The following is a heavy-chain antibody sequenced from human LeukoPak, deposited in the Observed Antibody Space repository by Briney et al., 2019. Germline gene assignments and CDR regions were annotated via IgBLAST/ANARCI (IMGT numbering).Heavy chain of an antibody. V-gene: IGHV3-7*01. J-gene: IGHJ3*02. D-gene: IGHD6-19*01. Sequence: PGGSLRLSCAASGFTFSSYWMSWVRQAPGKGLEWVANIKQDGSEKYYVDSVKGRFTISRDNAKNSLYLQMNSLRAEDTAVYYCASPSSSGWYTAFDIWGQGTMVTVSS. CDR2: IKQDGSEK. CDR1: GFTFSSYW. CDR3: ASPSSSGWYTAFDI.